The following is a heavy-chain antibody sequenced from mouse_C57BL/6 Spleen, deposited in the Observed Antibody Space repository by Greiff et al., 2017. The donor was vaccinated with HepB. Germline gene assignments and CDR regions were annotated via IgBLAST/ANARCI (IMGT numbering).Heavy chain of an antibody. V-gene: IGHV5-4*01. J-gene: IGHJ3*01. CDR2: ISDGGSYT. D-gene: IGHD2-5*01. CDR1: GFTFSSYA. CDR3: ARESYYSNPFAY. Sequence: EVQLVESGGGLVKPGGSLKLSCAASGFTFSSYAMSWVRQTPEKRLEWVATISDGGSYTYYPDNVKGRFTISRDNAKNNLYLQMSHLKSEDTAMYYCARESYYSNPFAYWGQGTLVTVSA.